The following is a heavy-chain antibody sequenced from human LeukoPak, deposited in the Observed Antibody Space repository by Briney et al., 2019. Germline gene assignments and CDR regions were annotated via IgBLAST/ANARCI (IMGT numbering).Heavy chain of an antibody. CDR3: ARAGRYVVRGVDGNMDV. CDR2: ISSSGSTI. Sequence: SGGSLRLSCAASGFTFSSYEMNWVHQAPGKGLEWVSYISSSGSTIYYADSVKGRFTISRDNAKNSLYLQMNSLRAEDTAVYYCARAGRYVVRGVDGNMDVWGKGTTVTVSS. V-gene: IGHV3-48*03. J-gene: IGHJ6*03. CDR1: GFTFSSYE. D-gene: IGHD3-10*01.